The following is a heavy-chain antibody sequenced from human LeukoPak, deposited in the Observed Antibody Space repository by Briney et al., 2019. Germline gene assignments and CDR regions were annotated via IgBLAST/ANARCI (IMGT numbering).Heavy chain of an antibody. V-gene: IGHV6-1*01. D-gene: IGHD3-10*01. Sequence: SQTLSLTCAISGDSVSSNSAAWNWIRQSPSRGLEWLGRTYYRSKWYNDYAVSVKSRITINPDTSKNQFSLQLNSVIPEDTAVYYCARDGSGSYYPYYYYGMDVWGKGTTATVSS. CDR3: ARDGSGSYYPYYYYGMDV. CDR2: TYYRSKWYN. CDR1: GDSVSSNSAA. J-gene: IGHJ6*04.